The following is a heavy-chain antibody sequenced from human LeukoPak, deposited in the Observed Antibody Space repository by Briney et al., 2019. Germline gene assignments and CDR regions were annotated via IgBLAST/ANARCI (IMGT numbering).Heavy chain of an antibody. CDR1: GGSFSGYY. CDR2: INHSGST. D-gene: IGHD2-2*01. V-gene: IGHV4-34*01. CDR3: ARGGGDIVVVPAALTFDY. J-gene: IGHJ4*02. Sequence: SETLSLTCAVYGGSFSGYYWSWIRQPPGKGLEWIGEINHSGSTNYNASLKSRVTISVDTSKNQFSLKLSSVTAADTAVYYCARGGGDIVVVPAALTFDYWGQGTLVTVSS.